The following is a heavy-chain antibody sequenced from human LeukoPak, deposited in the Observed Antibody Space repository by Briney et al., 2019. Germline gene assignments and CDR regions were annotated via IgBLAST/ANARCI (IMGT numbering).Heavy chain of an antibody. J-gene: IGHJ4*02. CDR1: GFTVSSNY. Sequence: PGGSLRLSCAASGFTVSSNYVSWVRQAPGKGLEWVSVIYSGGSTFYADSVKGRFTISRDSSKNTLFLQMNSLRADDTAVYYCARGGDWPYYFDYWGQGTLVTVSS. CDR2: IYSGGST. V-gene: IGHV3-66*01. CDR3: ARGGDWPYYFDY. D-gene: IGHD3/OR15-3a*01.